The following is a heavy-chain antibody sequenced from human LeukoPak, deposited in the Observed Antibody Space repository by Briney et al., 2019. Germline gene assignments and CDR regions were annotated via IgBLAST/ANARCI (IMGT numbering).Heavy chain of an antibody. CDR3: AGERRRNVLRYFDWSPRGGYYYYYGMDV. Sequence: PSETLSLTCAVYGGSFSGYYWSWIRQPPGKGLEWIGEINHSGSTNYNPSLKSRVTISVDTSKNQFSLKLSSVTAADTAVYYCAGERRRNVLRYFDWSPRGGYYYYYGMDVWGQGTTVTVSS. V-gene: IGHV4-34*01. J-gene: IGHJ6*02. CDR2: INHSGST. CDR1: GGSFSGYY. D-gene: IGHD3-9*01.